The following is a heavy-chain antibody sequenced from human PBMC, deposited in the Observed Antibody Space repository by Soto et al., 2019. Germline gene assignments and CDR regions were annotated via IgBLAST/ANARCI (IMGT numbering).Heavy chain of an antibody. D-gene: IGHD3-10*01. Sequence: GSGPTLVNPTQTLTLTCTFSGFSLSTSGVGVGWIRQPPGKALEWLALIYWDDDKRYSPSLKSRLTITKDTSKNQVVLTMTNMDPVDQATYYCANKPGGWTMVWCAINYYYYGMDVWGQGSTVTVS. CDR3: ANKPGGWTMVWCAINYYYYGMDV. J-gene: IGHJ6*02. CDR1: GFSLSTSGVG. V-gene: IGHV2-5*02. CDR2: IYWDDDK.